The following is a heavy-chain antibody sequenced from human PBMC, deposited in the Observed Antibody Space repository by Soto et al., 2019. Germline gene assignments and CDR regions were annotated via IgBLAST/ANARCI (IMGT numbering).Heavy chain of an antibody. Sequence: ASVKVSCKVSGFTLTELSMHWLRQAPGKGLEWMGGFDPEDGETIYARKFQGRVTMTEDTSTDTAYMELSSLRSEDTAVYYCATDGVGYGMDVWGQGTTVPVSS. D-gene: IGHD2-15*01. CDR2: FDPEDGET. J-gene: IGHJ6*02. CDR1: GFTLTELS. V-gene: IGHV1-24*01. CDR3: ATDGVGYGMDV.